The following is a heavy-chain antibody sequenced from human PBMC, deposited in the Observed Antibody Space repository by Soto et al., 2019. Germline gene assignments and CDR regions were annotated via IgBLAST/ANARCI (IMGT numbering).Heavy chain of an antibody. D-gene: IGHD6-13*01. CDR3: AKEAAGIGEPLFDS. J-gene: IGHJ4*02. CDR1: GFTFSNYA. V-gene: IGHV3-23*02. Sequence: EVPLLESGGGLVQPGGSLRLSCAASGFTFSNYAMSWVRQAPGKGPEWVSGISGGGVDTYYVDSVKGRFIISRDNSRNTLYLQMSTLRADDAAVYYCAKEAAGIGEPLFDSWGQGTLVTVSS. CDR2: ISGGGVDT.